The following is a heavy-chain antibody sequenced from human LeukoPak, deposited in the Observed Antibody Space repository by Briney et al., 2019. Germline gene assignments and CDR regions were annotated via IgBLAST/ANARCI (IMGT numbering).Heavy chain of an antibody. J-gene: IGHJ4*02. CDR3: AKPISFGTFYYFDN. V-gene: IGHV3-23*01. CDR2: ISGSGDST. CDR1: GFTFSSYV. D-gene: IGHD3-3*01. Sequence: GGSLRLSCAASGFTFSSYVLSWVRQAPGKGLEWVSAISGSGDSTYYADSVKGRFTISRDNSKNTLYLQMNSLRAEDTAVYYCAKPISFGTFYYFDNWGQGTLVTVSS.